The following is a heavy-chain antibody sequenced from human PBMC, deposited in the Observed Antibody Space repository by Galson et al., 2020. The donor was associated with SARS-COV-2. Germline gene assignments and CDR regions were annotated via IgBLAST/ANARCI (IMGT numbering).Heavy chain of an antibody. CDR3: ARVTITMIVVVIGDGMDV. D-gene: IGHD3-22*01. V-gene: IGHV1-18*01. CDR2: ISAYNGNT. Sequence: GESLKISCKASGYTFTSYGISWVRQAPGQGLEWMGWISAYNGNTNYAQKLQGRVTMTTDTSTSTAYMELRSLRSDDTAVYYCARVTITMIVVVIGDGMDVWGQGTTVTVSS. CDR1: GYTFTSYG. J-gene: IGHJ6*02.